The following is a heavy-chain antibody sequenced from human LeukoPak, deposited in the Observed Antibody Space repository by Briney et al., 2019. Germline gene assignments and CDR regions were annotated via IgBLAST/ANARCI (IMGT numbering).Heavy chain of an antibody. V-gene: IGHV3-33*01. CDR2: IWYDGSNK. CDR3: ARDHPYYGSGNTLDY. Sequence: PGGSLRLSCAASGFTFSSYGMHWVRQAPGKGLEWVAVIWYDGSNKYYADSVKGRFTISRDNSKNTLYLQMNSLRAEDTAVYYCARDHPYYGSGNTLDYWAREPWSPSPQ. CDR1: GFTFSSYG. D-gene: IGHD3-10*01. J-gene: IGHJ4*02.